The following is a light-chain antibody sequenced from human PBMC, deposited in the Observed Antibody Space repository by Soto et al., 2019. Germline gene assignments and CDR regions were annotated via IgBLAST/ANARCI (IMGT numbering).Light chain of an antibody. CDR3: QQSYSTLT. Sequence: DVRMTQSPSSLSASVGDRVTITCRASEDIRSDLGWYQQRPGRAPKRLIYATFTLQSGVPSRFSGSGSGTDFTLTISSLQPEDFATYYCQQSYSTLTFGQGTLLEI. J-gene: IGKJ5*01. CDR2: ATF. V-gene: IGKV1-39*01. CDR1: EDIRSD.